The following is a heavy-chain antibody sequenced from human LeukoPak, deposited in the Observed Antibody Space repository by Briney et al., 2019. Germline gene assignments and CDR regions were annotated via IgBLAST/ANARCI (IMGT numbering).Heavy chain of an antibody. CDR2: INHSGST. V-gene: IGHV4-34*01. CDR3: ARHWSV. CDR1: GASISGYY. J-gene: IGHJ3*01. Sequence: PSETLSLTCTVSGASISGYYWSWIRQPPGKGLEWIGEINHSGSTNYNPSLKSRVTISVDTSKNQFSLKFISVTAADTAVYYCARHWSVWGQGTMVTVSS.